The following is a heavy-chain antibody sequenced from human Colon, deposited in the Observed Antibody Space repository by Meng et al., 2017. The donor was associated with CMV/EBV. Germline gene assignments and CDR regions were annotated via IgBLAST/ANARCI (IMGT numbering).Heavy chain of an antibody. Sequence: KAAGFPVTSYSLAWVRQAPGQGLEWLGWISAYNGNTNYAQIVQGRVTMTTDPSTTTAYMELRNLRSDDTAVYYCARLNGGNSGDWFDPWGQGTLVTVSS. CDR1: GFPVTSYS. D-gene: IGHD4-23*01. CDR3: ARLNGGNSGDWFDP. V-gene: IGHV1-18*04. J-gene: IGHJ5*02. CDR2: ISAYNGNT.